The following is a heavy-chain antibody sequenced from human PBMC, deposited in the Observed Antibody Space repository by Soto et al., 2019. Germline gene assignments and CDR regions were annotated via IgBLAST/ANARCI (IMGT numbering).Heavy chain of an antibody. V-gene: IGHV1-2*04. CDR3: ARGAGSYSLAYYGMDV. CDR2: INPNSGGT. Sequence: GASVKVSCKASGYTFTGYYMHWVRQAPGQGLEWMGWINPNSGGTNYAQKFQGWVTMTRDTSISTAYMELSRLRSDDTAVYYCARGAGSYSLAYYGMDVWGQGTTVTVSS. D-gene: IGHD1-26*01. J-gene: IGHJ6*02. CDR1: GYTFTGYY.